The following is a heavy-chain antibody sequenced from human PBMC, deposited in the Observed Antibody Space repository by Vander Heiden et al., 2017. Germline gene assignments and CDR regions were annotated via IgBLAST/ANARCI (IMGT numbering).Heavy chain of an antibody. J-gene: IGHJ6*02. CDR3: ARGGFSRIFYYYGMDV. CDR1: GGTSSRHA. V-gene: IGHV1-69*01. Sequence: QVQLLQSGAEVKKPGSSVKVSCKPSGGTSSRHAISWVRQAPGQGLEWMGGIIPIFGTANYAQKFQGRVTITADESTSTAYMELSSLRSEDTAVYYCARGGFSRIFYYYGMDVWGQGTTVTVSS. D-gene: IGHD3-3*01. CDR2: IIPIFGTA.